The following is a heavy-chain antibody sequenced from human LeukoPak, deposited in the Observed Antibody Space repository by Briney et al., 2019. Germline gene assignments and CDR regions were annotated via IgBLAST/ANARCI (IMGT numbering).Heavy chain of an antibody. CDR3: VTKWRWLQF. J-gene: IGHJ4*02. V-gene: IGHV3-48*03. Sequence: PGGSLRLSCAASGFTFSSYEMNWVRQAPGKGLEWVSYISTIYYADSVKGRFTISRDNAKNSLYLQMNSLRAEDTAVYYCVTKWRWLQFWGQGTLVTVSS. CDR1: GFTFSSYE. CDR2: ISTI. D-gene: IGHD5-24*01.